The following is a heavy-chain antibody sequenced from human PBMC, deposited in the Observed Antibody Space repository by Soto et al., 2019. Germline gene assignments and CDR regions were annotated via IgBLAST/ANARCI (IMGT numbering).Heavy chain of an antibody. CDR1: GFTFSDYY. V-gene: IGHV3-11*01. D-gene: IGHD6-19*01. J-gene: IGHJ6*02. Sequence: QVQLVESGGGLVKPGGSLRLSCAASGFTFSDYYMSWIRQAPGKGLEWVSYISSSGSTIYYADSVKGRFTISRDNAKNSLYLQMNSLRAEDTAVYYCARVLRAAVVGTRSYYYYGMDVWGQGTTVTVSS. CDR3: ARVLRAAVVGTRSYYYYGMDV. CDR2: ISSSGSTI.